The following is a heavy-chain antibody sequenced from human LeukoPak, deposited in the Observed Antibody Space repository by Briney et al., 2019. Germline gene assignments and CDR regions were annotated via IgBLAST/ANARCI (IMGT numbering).Heavy chain of an antibody. D-gene: IGHD2/OR15-2a*01. CDR3: ARDSGHSTDFDY. CDR1: GFIFSRHW. Sequence: PGGSLRLSCGASGFIFSRHWMSWVRQAPGKGPEWVANIKQDGSERYYVGSVKGRFTISRDNAKNLLYLQMNSLRAEDTALYYCARDSGHSTDFDYWGQGTLVTVSS. CDR2: IKQDGSER. V-gene: IGHV3-7*01. J-gene: IGHJ4*02.